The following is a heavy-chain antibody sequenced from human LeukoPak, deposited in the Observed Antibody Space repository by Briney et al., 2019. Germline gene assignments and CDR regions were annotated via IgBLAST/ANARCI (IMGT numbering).Heavy chain of an antibody. D-gene: IGHD5-24*01. J-gene: IGHJ4*02. V-gene: IGHV1-69*13. CDR2: IIPIFGTA. CDR3: AREGEMATPELDY. Sequence: GASVKVSCKASGGTFSSYAISWVRQAPGQGLEWMGGIIPIFGTANYAQKFQGRVTITADESTSTAYMELSSLRSEDTAVYYCAREGEMATPELDYWGQGTLVTASS. CDR1: GGTFSSYA.